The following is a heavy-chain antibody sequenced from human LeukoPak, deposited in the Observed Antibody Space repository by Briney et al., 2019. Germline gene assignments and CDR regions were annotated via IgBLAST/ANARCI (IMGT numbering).Heavy chain of an antibody. J-gene: IGHJ4*02. Sequence: SETLSLTCTVSGGSISGSSYSWGWIRQPPGKGLEWIGTIYYRGNTYSNPSLKSRVTISVDTSENHFPLRLSSVTAADTAMYYCARHTVTRGSNYVYVFDYWGQGTLVTVSS. CDR1: GGSISGSSYS. V-gene: IGHV4-39*01. CDR3: ARHTVTRGSNYVYVFDY. D-gene: IGHD5-18*01. CDR2: IYYRGNT.